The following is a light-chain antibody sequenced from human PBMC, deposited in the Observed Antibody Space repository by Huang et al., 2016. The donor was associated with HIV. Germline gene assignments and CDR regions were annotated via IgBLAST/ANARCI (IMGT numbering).Light chain of an antibody. CDR3: QQYDNWPPGLT. CDR2: DTS. Sequence: EIMMTQSPATLSVSPGGRATLSCRASQNVRTNLAWYQQKTGQAPRLRIYDTSTRASGIPARFTGSGSGTEFTLTISGLQSEDFAIYYCQQYDNWPPGLTFGGGTKVEI. J-gene: IGKJ4*01. CDR1: QNVRTN. V-gene: IGKV3D-15*01.